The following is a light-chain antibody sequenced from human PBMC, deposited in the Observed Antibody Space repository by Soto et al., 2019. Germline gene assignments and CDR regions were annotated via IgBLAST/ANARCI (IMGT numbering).Light chain of an antibody. J-gene: IGLJ2*01. CDR2: EAT. CDR3: CSYAGSSSLVL. CDR1: SSDVGSYNF. Sequence: QSVLTQPASVSGSPGQSITISCTGTSSDVGSYNFVSWYQQHPGKAPKLMIYEATKRPSGVSNRFSGSKSGNTASLTISGLQAEDESDYYCCSYAGSSSLVLFGGGTQLTVL. V-gene: IGLV2-23*01.